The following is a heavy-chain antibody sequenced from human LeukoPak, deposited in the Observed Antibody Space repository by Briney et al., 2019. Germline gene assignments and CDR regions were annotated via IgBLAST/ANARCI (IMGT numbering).Heavy chain of an antibody. V-gene: IGHV4-30-2*01. Sequence: PSETLSLTCTVSGGSISFGGYSWSWIRQPPGKGLEWIGYIYHSGSTYYNPSLESRVTISVDRSKNQFSLKLSSVTAADTAVYYCARAKTPPDAFDIWGQGTMVTVSS. J-gene: IGHJ3*02. CDR3: ARAKTPPDAFDI. CDR2: IYHSGST. CDR1: GGSISFGGYS.